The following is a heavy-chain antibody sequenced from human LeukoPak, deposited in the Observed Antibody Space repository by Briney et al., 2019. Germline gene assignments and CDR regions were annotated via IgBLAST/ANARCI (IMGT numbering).Heavy chain of an antibody. Sequence: SETLSLTCTVSGGSISSYYWSWIRQPPGKGLEWIGYIYYSGSTNYNPSLKSRVTISVDTSKNQFSLKLSSVTAADTAVYYCARHAGYCSSTSCYYFDYWGQGTLVTVSS. CDR3: ARHAGYCSSTSCYYFDY. CDR2: IYYSGST. CDR1: GGSISSYY. J-gene: IGHJ4*02. D-gene: IGHD2-2*01. V-gene: IGHV4-59*08.